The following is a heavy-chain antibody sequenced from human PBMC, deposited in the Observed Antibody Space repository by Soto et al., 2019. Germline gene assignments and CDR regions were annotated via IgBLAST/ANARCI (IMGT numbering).Heavy chain of an antibody. CDR2: IYPGDSDT. D-gene: IGHD5-12*01. J-gene: IGHJ5*02. V-gene: IGHV5-51*01. Sequence: GESLKISCKGSGYSFTSYWIGWVRPMPGKGLEWMGIIYPGDSDTRYSPSFQGQVTISADKSISTAYLQWSSLKASDTAMYYCARQGGGYSGYDYWFDPWGQGTLVTVSS. CDR3: ARQGGGYSGYDYWFDP. CDR1: GYSFTSYW.